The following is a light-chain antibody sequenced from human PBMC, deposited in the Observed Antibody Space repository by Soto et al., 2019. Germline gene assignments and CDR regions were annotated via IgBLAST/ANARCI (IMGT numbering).Light chain of an antibody. J-gene: IGLJ2*01. Sequence: QSVLTQPRSVSGSPGQSVTIFCTGTNSDVGTYNYVSWYQQHPGKAPKLIIYDVTKRPSGVPDRFSGSKSGNTASLIISGLQAADEAEYYCCCCSYAGSSSFRVLFGGGTKLTVL. CDR1: NSDVGTYNY. CDR2: DVT. CDR3: CSYAGSSSFRVL. V-gene: IGLV2-11*01.